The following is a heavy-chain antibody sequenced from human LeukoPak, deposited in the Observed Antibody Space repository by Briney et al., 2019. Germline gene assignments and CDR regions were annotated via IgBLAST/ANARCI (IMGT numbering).Heavy chain of an antibody. D-gene: IGHD3-22*01. CDR2: IRYDGSNK. CDR1: GFTFSSYG. Sequence: GGSLRLSCAASGFTFSSYGMHWVHQASGKGLEWVAFIRYDGSNKYYADSVKGRFTISRDNSKNTLYLQMNSLRAEDTAVYYCAKDGAAYDSSGYYYQDWGQGTLVTVCS. V-gene: IGHV3-30*02. J-gene: IGHJ1*01. CDR3: AKDGAAYDSSGYYYQD.